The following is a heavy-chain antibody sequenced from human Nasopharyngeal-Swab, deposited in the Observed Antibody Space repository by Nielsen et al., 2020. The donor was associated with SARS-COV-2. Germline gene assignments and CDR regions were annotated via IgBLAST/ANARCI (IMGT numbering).Heavy chain of an antibody. CDR3: VRSSSWYYFDY. Sequence: WIRQPPGKGLEWIGNIYYNGNTYQNPSPKSRLTISVDKSKNQFSLQPSSVTAADTAVYYCVRSSSWYYFDYWAQGTQVTVSS. D-gene: IGHD6-13*01. V-gene: IGHV4-39*01. J-gene: IGHJ4*02. CDR2: IYYNGNT.